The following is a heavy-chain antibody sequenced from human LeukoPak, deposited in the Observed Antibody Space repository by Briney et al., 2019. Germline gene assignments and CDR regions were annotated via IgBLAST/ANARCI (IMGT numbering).Heavy chain of an antibody. CDR3: ARDNGIASDY. CDR2: ISYDGSNK. V-gene: IGHV3-30-3*01. CDR1: GFTFSSYA. Sequence: GGSLRLSCAASGFTFSSYAMHWVRQAPGKGLEWVAVISYDGSNKYYADSVKGRFTISRDNSKNTLYLQMNSLRAEDTAVYYSARDNGIASDYWGQGTLVTVSS. D-gene: IGHD2-8*01. J-gene: IGHJ4*02.